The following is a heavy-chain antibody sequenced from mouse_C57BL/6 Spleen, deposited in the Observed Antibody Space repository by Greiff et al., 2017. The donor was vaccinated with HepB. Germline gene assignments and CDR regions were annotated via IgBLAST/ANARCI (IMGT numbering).Heavy chain of an antibody. Sequence: QVQLKESGAELVRPGASVTLSCKASGYTFTDYEMHWVKQTPVHGLEWIGAIDPETGGTAYNQKFKGKAILTADKSSSTAYMELRSLTSEDSAVYYCTRWLTLYYFDYWGQGTTLTVSS. V-gene: IGHV1-15*01. CDR3: TRWLTLYYFDY. CDR1: GYTFTDYE. J-gene: IGHJ2*01. CDR2: IDPETGGT. D-gene: IGHD4-1*01.